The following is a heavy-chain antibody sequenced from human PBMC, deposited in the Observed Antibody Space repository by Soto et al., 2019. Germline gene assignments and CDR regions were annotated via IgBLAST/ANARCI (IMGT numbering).Heavy chain of an antibody. V-gene: IGHV1-46*01. CDR3: ARDNSGGDSWRFDP. CDR2: INPSGDST. CDR1: GYTFTSHY. Sequence: EASVKVSCKASGYTFTSHYMHWARQAPGQGLEWMGVINPSGDSTWYAQKFQGRLTMSRDTTTSTDYMELDSLRSDDTAVYFCARDNSGGDSWRFDPWGQGTLVTVSS. D-gene: IGHD5-12*01. J-gene: IGHJ5*02.